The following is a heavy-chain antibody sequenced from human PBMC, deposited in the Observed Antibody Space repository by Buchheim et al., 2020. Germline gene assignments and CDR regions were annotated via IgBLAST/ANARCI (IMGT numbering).Heavy chain of an antibody. CDR2: ISGSGGST. J-gene: IGHJ5*02. Sequence: EVQLLESGGGLVQPGGSLRLSCAASGFTFSSYAMSWVRQAPGKGLEWVSAISGSGGSTYYADSVKGRFTISRDNSKNTLYRQMNSLRAEDTAVYYCTLGVYYYGSGSSPFDPWGQGTL. V-gene: IGHV3-23*01. CDR1: GFTFSSYA. CDR3: TLGVYYYGSGSSPFDP. D-gene: IGHD3-10*01.